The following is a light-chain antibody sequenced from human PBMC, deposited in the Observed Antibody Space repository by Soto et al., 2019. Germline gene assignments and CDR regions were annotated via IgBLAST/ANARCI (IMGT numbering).Light chain of an antibody. CDR3: SSYAGSARIL. CDR1: SSDVGGYNY. J-gene: IGLJ2*01. Sequence: QSALTQPPSASGSPGQLVTISCTGTSSDVGGYNYVSWYQQHPDKAPTLIIYEVSKRPSGVPDRFSGSKSGNTASLTVSGLQADDEADYYCSSYAGSARILFGGGTKLTVL. V-gene: IGLV2-8*01. CDR2: EVS.